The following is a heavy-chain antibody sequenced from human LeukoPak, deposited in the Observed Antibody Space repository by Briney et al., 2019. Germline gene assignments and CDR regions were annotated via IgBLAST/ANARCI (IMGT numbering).Heavy chain of an antibody. CDR1: GYTFCSYW. Sequence: GESLKISCKGSGYTFCSYWIAWVRQMPGKGLEWMGIISPGDSDTRYSRPFQGQVTMSADKSISTAYLQWSSLKASDTAMYYCARRTSESSGFDFLDVWGQGTTVTVSS. V-gene: IGHV5-51*01. CDR3: ARRTSESSGFDFLDV. D-gene: IGHD3-22*01. CDR2: ISPGDSDT. J-gene: IGHJ6*02.